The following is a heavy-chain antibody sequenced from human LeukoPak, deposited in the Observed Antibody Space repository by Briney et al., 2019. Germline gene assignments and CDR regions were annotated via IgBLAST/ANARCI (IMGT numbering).Heavy chain of an antibody. Sequence: GGSLRLSCAASGFTFSSYSMNWVRQAPGKGLEWVSSISSSSSYIYYADSVKGRFTISRDNSKNTLYLQMNSLRAEDTAVYYCAKDGNGGNSGYYYYYMDVWGKGTTVTVSS. D-gene: IGHD4-23*01. J-gene: IGHJ6*03. V-gene: IGHV3-21*01. CDR3: AKDGNGGNSGYYYYYMDV. CDR2: ISSSSSYI. CDR1: GFTFSSYS.